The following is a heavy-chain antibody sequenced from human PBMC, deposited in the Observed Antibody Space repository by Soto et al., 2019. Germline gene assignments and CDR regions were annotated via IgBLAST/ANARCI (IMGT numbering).Heavy chain of an antibody. CDR2: IYHSGST. D-gene: IGHD5-12*01. CDR3: ARDPPSDGYDREGDY. J-gene: IGHJ4*02. V-gene: IGHV4-4*02. Sequence: NPAETLSLTCAVSGGSIISSNWWMLVRQPPGKVLEWIGEIYHSGSTNYNPSLKSRVTISVDKSKNQFSLKLSSVTAADTAVYYCARDPPSDGYDREGDYWGQGTLVTVSS. CDR1: GGSIISSNW.